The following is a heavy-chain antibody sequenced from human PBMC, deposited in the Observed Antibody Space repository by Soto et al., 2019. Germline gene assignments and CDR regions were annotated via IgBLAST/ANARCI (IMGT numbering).Heavy chain of an antibody. V-gene: IGHV4-4*07. CDR2: IYTSGST. CDR3: AGLSGSSSFYAMDV. D-gene: IGHD6-19*01. Sequence: PSETLSLTCPVSRGSIRSFYWSWIRQPAGKGLEWLGHIYTSGSTTYSPYLKSRVTMSRDTSKNQLSLRLRSVTAADTAVYYCAGLSGSSSFYAMDVWGQGTTVTVSS. J-gene: IGHJ6*01. CDR1: RGSIRSFY.